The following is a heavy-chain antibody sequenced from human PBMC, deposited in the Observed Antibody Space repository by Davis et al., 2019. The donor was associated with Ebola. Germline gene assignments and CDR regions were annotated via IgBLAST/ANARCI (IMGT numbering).Heavy chain of an antibody. V-gene: IGHV3-7*03. D-gene: IGHD2-2*01. CDR3: ARDAVPAAQDY. CDR1: GFAFSIHW. Sequence: GESLKISCAAASGFAFSIHWMTWVRQAPGQGLEWVANIRQDGGETYYADSVKGRFAISRDNAKSSLYLQMDSLRAEDTAIYYCARDAVPAAQDYWGQGTLVTVSS. CDR2: IRQDGGET. J-gene: IGHJ4*02.